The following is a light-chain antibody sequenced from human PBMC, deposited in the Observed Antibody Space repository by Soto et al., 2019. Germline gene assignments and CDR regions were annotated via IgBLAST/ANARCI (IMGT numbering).Light chain of an antibody. CDR1: QNVGGY. CDR3: QQSYMTPIT. J-gene: IGKJ4*01. V-gene: IGKV1-39*01. CDR2: GAS. Sequence: DIQMTQSPASLSASVGDRVTITCRASQNVGGYLNWYQQKPGKAPNLLMYGASRLQSGVPSRFCGSVSGTDFTLTIISLQPGDFAPYWCQQSYMTPITFGGGTKVEI.